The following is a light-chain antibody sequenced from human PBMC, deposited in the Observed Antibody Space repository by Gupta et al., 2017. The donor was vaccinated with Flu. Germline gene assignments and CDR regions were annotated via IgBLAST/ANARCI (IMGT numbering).Light chain of an antibody. CDR3: QQSSNWPLT. J-gene: IGKJ4*01. Sequence: PATLSVSPGERATLSCRASQSVSSYLDWYQQKPGQAPRLLIYDASNRATGIPARFSGSGSGTDFTLTISSLEPEDFAVYYCQQSSNWPLTFGGGTKVEIK. CDR2: DAS. CDR1: QSVSSY. V-gene: IGKV3-11*01.